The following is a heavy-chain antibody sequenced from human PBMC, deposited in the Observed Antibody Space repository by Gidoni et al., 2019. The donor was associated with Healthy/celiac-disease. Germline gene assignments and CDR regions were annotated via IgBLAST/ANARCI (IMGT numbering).Heavy chain of an antibody. J-gene: IGHJ5*02. CDR1: GFTFSSYA. CDR3: AKGKPYWGFLPNWFDP. Sequence: EVQLLESGGGLVQPGGSLRLSCAASGFTFSSYAMSWVRQAPGKGLGWVSAISGSGGSTYYADSVKGRFTISRDNSKNTLYLQMNSLRAEDTAVYYCAKGKPYWGFLPNWFDPWGQGTLVTVSS. CDR2: ISGSGGST. V-gene: IGHV3-23*01. D-gene: IGHD7-27*01.